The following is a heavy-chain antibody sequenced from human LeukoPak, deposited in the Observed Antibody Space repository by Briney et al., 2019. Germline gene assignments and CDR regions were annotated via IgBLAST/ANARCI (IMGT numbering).Heavy chain of an antibody. CDR3: AREGVGVRDSVAFDI. CDR2: IIPIFGTA. Sequence: SVKVSCKASGGTFSNYAISWVRQAPGQGLEWMGGIIPIFGTANYAQKFQGRVTITADESTSTAYMELSSLRSEDTAVYYCAREGVGVRDSVAFDIWGQGTMVTVSS. J-gene: IGHJ3*02. V-gene: IGHV1-69*01. D-gene: IGHD3-10*01. CDR1: GGTFSNYA.